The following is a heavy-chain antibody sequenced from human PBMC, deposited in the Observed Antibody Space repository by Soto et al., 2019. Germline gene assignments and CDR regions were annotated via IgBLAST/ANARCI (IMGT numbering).Heavy chain of an antibody. CDR2: ITSSGGAM. CDR1: GFTFSSDT. J-gene: IGHJ4*02. CDR3: TKGWLDY. D-gene: IGHD6-19*01. V-gene: IGHV3-48*01. Sequence: EVQLVDSGGALVQPGGSLRLSCAASGFTFSSDTMTWVRQAPGKGLEWVSSITSSGGAMYYPDSVQGRFTVSRDNAKSSLYLQMNSLTAEDTAVYYCTKGWLDYWGQGSLVTVSS.